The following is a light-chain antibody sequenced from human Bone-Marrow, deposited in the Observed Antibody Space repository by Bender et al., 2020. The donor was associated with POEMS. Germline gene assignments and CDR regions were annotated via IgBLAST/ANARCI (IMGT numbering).Light chain of an antibody. CDR3: SSQTTSNTQV. Sequence: QSVLTQPPSASGTPGQRVTISCSGSRSNIATNSVNWFQHLPGTAPKLLIYGYNNRPSGVPDRFSGSKSGNTASLTISGLQAEDEADYYCSSQTTSNTQVFGGGTKVTVL. V-gene: IGLV1-44*01. J-gene: IGLJ3*02. CDR1: RSNIATNS. CDR2: GYN.